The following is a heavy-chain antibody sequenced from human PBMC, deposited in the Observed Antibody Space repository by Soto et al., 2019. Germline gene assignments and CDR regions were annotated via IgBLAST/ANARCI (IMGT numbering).Heavy chain of an antibody. CDR2: ISGSGAST. CDR3: AKDRWYSYRSAAYFDY. Sequence: PGGSLRLSCAASGFTFSIYAMNLVRQAPGKGLEWVSAISGSGASTYYADSVKGRFTISRDNSKNTLYLQMNSLRAEDTAVYSCAKDRWYSYRSAAYFDYWDQGRLVTVSS. J-gene: IGHJ4*02. CDR1: GFTFSIYA. V-gene: IGHV3-23*01. D-gene: IGHD3-16*02.